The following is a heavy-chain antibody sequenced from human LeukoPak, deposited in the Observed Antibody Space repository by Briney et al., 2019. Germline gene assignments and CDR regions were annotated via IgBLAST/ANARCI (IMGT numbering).Heavy chain of an antibody. CDR2: IYYSGST. CDR1: GGSISSSSYY. CDR3: ARTSGYSGYGSFDY. Sequence: PSETLSLTCTVSGGSISSSSYYWGWIRQPPGKGLEWIGSIYYSGSTYYNPSLKSRVTISVDTSKNQFSLKLSSVTAADTAVYYCARTSGYSGYGSFDYWGQGTLVTVSS. D-gene: IGHD5-12*01. J-gene: IGHJ4*02. V-gene: IGHV4-39*07.